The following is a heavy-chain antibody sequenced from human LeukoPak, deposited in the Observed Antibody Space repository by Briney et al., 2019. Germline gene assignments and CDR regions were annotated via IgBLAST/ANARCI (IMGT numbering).Heavy chain of an antibody. V-gene: IGHV3-11*01. CDR1: GFTFNDYY. CDR2: INIGGTNT. J-gene: IGHJ5*02. CDR3: ATDGAGFDT. Sequence: GGSLRLFCAASGFTFNDYYMSWIRQAPGKGLEWLSYINIGGTNTHYADSVKGRFTISRDNAKKSLYLEMNNLRAEDAAVYYCATDGAGFDTWGQGVLVTVSS.